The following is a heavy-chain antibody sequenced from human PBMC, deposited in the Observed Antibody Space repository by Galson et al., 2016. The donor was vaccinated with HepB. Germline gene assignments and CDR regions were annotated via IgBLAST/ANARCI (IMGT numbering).Heavy chain of an antibody. J-gene: IGHJ3*02. Sequence: SLRLSCAASGFSFSTHSMNWVRQAPGEGLEWVSSININGNYIYYSDSVKGRFSISRDNAKNSLYLQMDSLRAEDTAVYFCARTTSIAAFDAFDIWGQGTMVTVSS. V-gene: IGHV3-21*01. D-gene: IGHD6-6*01. CDR2: ININGNYI. CDR3: ARTTSIAAFDAFDI. CDR1: GFSFSTHS.